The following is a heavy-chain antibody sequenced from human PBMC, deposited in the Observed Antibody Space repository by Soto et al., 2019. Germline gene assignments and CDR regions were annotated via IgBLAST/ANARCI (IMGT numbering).Heavy chain of an antibody. V-gene: IGHV4-31*03. CDR1: CGSINSGDYY. J-gene: IGHJ4*02. Sequence: SETLSLTCSVSCGSINSGDYYWSWIRQHPGKGLEWIGYIYYSGSTYYNPSLKSRVTISIDTSKNQFSLMLSSVTAADTGVYYCARDPGNPNYLDSWGQGTLVTVSS. CDR3: ARDPGNPNYLDS. CDR2: IYYSGST. D-gene: IGHD6-13*01.